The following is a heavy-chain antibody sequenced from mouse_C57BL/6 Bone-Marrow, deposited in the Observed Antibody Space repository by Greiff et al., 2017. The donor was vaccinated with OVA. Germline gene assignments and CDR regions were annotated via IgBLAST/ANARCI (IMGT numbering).Heavy chain of an antibody. D-gene: IGHD1-1*01. CDR1: GFTFSDYY. J-gene: IGHJ2*01. CDR3: ARERNTTLDY. CDR2: INYDGSST. Sequence: EVQLVESEGGLVQPGSSMKLSCTASGFTFSDYYMAWVRQVPEKGLEWVANINYDGSSTYYLDSLKSRFIIARDNAKNILYLQMSSLKSEDTATYYCARERNTTLDYWGQGTTLTVSS. V-gene: IGHV5-16*01.